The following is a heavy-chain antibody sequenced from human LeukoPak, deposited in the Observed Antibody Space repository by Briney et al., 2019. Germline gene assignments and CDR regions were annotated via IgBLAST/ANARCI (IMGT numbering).Heavy chain of an antibody. D-gene: IGHD2-2*01. CDR3: ARAQEGCSRASCYLEP. V-gene: IGHV4-4*02. Sequence: GSLRLSCAASGFSFNSDWMDWVRQPPGKGLEWIGEMHHSGRTNYNPSLKSRITISVDKSKNQVFLRLNSVAAADTALYYCARAQEGCSRASCYLEPWGQGTLVTVSS. J-gene: IGHJ5*02. CDR1: GFSFNSDW. CDR2: MHHSGRT.